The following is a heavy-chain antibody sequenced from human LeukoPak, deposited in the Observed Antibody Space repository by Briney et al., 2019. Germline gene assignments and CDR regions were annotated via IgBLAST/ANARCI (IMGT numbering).Heavy chain of an antibody. CDR1: GGSISSSSCY. D-gene: IGHD6-19*01. J-gene: IGHJ4*02. CDR2: IYYSGST. Sequence: SETLSLTCTVSGGSISSSSCYWGWIRQPPGKGLEWIGSIYYSGSTYYNPSLKSRVTISVDTSKNQFSLKLSSVTAADTAVYYCARDFEGSSGLFDYWGQGTLVTVSS. V-gene: IGHV4-39*07. CDR3: ARDFEGSSGLFDY.